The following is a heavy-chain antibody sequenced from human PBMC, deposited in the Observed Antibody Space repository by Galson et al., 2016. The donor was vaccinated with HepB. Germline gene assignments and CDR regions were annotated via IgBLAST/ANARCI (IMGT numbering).Heavy chain of an antibody. J-gene: IGHJ4*02. CDR3: ERIRGDGHSFDY. CDR1: GFSLSASQMR. V-gene: IGHV2-70*04. CDR2: IDWDDEK. Sequence: PALVKPTQTLTLTCTFSGFSLSASQMRVSWIRQPPGKALEWLARIDWDDEKFYSTSLKTRLTISKDTSKNQVVLSMTNMDPVDTATYFCERIRGDGHSFDYWGQGTLVTLSS. D-gene: IGHD5-24*01.